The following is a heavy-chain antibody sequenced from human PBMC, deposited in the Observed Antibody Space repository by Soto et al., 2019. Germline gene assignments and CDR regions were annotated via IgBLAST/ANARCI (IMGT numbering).Heavy chain of an antibody. J-gene: IGHJ4*02. Sequence: VQLEQSGAEVKKPGASVKVSCKASGYTFSGHYMHWVRQAPGQAPEWMGWINPKTGGTKFATKFQGRVTVTRDTAISTVYMEIFGLTSDDSAVYYCAKDGGPAFTFDHWGLGTLVIVSS. CDR2: INPKTGGT. CDR3: AKDGGPAFTFDH. CDR1: GYTFSGHY. D-gene: IGHD6-25*01. V-gene: IGHV1-2*02.